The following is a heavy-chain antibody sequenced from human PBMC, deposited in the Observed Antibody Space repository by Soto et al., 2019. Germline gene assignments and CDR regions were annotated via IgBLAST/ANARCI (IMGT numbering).Heavy chain of an antibody. CDR1: GFTFSPYT. J-gene: IGHJ4*02. CDR3: ARGGGFCGGDCYKGGIDY. V-gene: IGHV3-30-3*01. CDR2: ISYDGSTE. D-gene: IGHD2-21*02. Sequence: QVQLVESGGGVVQPGRSLRLSCAAYGFTFSPYTMHWVRQAPGKGLEWVAVISYDGSTEYNPDSVKGRFTISRDNPKNTVYLQMNSLRAEDTAIYYCARGGGFCGGDCYKGGIDYWGQGTLVTVSS.